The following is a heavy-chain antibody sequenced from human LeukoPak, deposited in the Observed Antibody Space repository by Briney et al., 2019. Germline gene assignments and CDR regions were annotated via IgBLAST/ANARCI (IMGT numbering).Heavy chain of an antibody. CDR2: IYYSGST. J-gene: IGHJ4*02. CDR1: GGSISSSSYY. CDR3: ARALRYFDWLLSGGHFDY. V-gene: IGHV4-39*01. Sequence: PSETLSLTCTVSGGSISSSSYYWGWIRQPPGKGLEWIGSIYYSGSTYYNPSLKSRVTISVDTSKNQFSLKLSSVTAADTAVYYCARALRYFDWLLSGGHFDYWGQRTLVTVSS. D-gene: IGHD3-9*01.